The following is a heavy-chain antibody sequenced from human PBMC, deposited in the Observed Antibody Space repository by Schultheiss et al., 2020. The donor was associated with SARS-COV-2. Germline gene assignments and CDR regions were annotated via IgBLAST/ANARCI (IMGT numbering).Heavy chain of an antibody. J-gene: IGHJ3*02. D-gene: IGHD3-10*02. CDR3: ARVSFTLWSRNAFDI. CDR1: GGSVSSGSYY. V-gene: IGHV4-61*01. Sequence: SETLSLTCTVSGGSVSSGSYYWSWIRQPPGKGLEWIGYIYYSGSTNYNPSLKSRVTISVDTSKNQFSLKLSSVTAADTAVYYCARVSFTLWSRNAFDIWGQGTMVTVSS. CDR2: IYYSGST.